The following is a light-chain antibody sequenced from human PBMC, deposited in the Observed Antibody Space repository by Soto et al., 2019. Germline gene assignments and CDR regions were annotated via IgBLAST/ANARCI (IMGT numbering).Light chain of an antibody. J-gene: IGKJ1*01. CDR1: QSISSW. CDR3: QHYNTYPWT. V-gene: IGKV1-5*03. CDR2: KAS. Sequence: DIQMTHSPSILSASVGDRVTITCRASQSISSWLAWYQQKPGKAPNLLIHKASHLESGVPSRFSGSGSGTEFTLTISSLQPGDFATYCCQHYNTYPWTFGQGTKVDIK.